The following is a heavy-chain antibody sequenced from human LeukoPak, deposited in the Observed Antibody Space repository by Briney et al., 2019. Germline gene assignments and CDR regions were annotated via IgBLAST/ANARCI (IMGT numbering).Heavy chain of an antibody. J-gene: IGHJ4*02. CDR3: ARVTRPGNGILDY. V-gene: IGHV4-4*07. CDR1: GDSMSSNY. CDR2: IYTIENT. Sequence: PSQTLSLTCTVSGDSMSSNYWSWIRQSAGKGREWVGRIYTIENTNYNPSLKSRVTMSVDTAKNQFSLKVNSVTAADTAVYYCARVTRPGNGILDYWGQGTLVTVS. D-gene: IGHD6-6*01.